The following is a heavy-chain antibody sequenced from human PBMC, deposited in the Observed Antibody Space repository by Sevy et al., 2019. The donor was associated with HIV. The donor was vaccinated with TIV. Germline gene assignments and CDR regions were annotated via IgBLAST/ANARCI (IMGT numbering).Heavy chain of an antibody. V-gene: IGHV3-23*01. D-gene: IGHD3-22*01. CDR2: ISGSARST. CDR1: GFTFTSYA. J-gene: IGHJ4*02. CDR3: AKDGHYYDSSGDYLNYFDY. Sequence: GGSLRLSCAASGFTFTSYAMSWVRQAPGKGLERVSAISGSARSTYYADSVKGRFTISRDNSKNTLYLLINSLRAEDTAIYYCAKDGHYYDSSGDYLNYFDYWGQGTLVTVSS.